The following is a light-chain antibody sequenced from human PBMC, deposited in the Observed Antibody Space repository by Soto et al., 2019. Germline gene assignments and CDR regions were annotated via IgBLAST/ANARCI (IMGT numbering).Light chain of an antibody. CDR1: QSVSSS. Sequence: EIVMTQSPATLSVSPGERATLSCRASQSVSSSIAWYQQKPGQAPGLLIYGASTRATGIPVRFSGSASGTEFTLTISSLQSEDFTVYYCQQYNKWPLTFGQGTKVDI. CDR3: QQYNKWPLT. V-gene: IGKV3-15*01. J-gene: IGKJ1*01. CDR2: GAS.